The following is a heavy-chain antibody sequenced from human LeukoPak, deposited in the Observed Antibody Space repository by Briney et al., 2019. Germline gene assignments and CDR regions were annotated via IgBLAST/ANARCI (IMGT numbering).Heavy chain of an antibody. J-gene: IGHJ5*02. CDR2: ISGSGGST. D-gene: IGHD3-22*01. CDR3: AKEGDYYDSSGLPNWFDP. CDR1: GFTFSSYA. V-gene: IGHV3-23*01. Sequence: PGGSLRLSCAASGFTFSSYAMSWVRQAPGKGLEWVSAISGSGGSTYYADSVKGRFTISRDNSKNTLYLQMNSLRAEDTAVYYCAKEGDYYDSSGLPNWFDPWGQGTLATVSS.